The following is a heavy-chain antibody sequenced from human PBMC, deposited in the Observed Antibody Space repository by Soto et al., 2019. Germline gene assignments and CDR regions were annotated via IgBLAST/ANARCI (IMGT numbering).Heavy chain of an antibody. V-gene: IGHV1-69*13. CDR1: GGTFSSYA. Sequence: VKVSCKASGGTFSSYAISWVRQAPGQGLEWMGGIIPIFGTANYAQKFQGRVAITADESTSTAYMELSSLRSEDTAVYYCARAHGATAYYYYGMDVWGQGTTVTVSS. J-gene: IGHJ6*02. D-gene: IGHD1-26*01. CDR2: IIPIFGTA. CDR3: ARAHGATAYYYYGMDV.